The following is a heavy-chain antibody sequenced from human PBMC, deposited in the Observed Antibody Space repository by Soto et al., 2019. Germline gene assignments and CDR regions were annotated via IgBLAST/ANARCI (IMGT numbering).Heavy chain of an antibody. V-gene: IGHV3-48*02. CDR3: ARIKDDYGDKFDY. CDR2: ISSSRSTI. CDR1: GFTFSSYS. Sequence: GGSLRLSCAASGFTFSSYSMNWVRQAPGKGLEWVSYISSSRSTIYYADSVKGRFTISRDNAKNSLYLQMNSLRDEDTAVYYCARIKDDYGDKFDYWGQGTLVTVSS. J-gene: IGHJ4*02. D-gene: IGHD4-17*01.